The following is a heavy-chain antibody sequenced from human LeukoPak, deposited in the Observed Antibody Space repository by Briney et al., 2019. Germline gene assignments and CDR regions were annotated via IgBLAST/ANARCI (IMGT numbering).Heavy chain of an antibody. D-gene: IGHD3-10*01. Sequence: PSETLSLTCTVSGGSISSYYWSWIRQPPGKGLEWIGYIYYSGSTNYNPSLKSRVTISVDTSKNQFSLKLSSVTAADTAVYYCARIYGSGSEAEGYWGQGTLVTVSS. CDR2: IYYSGST. V-gene: IGHV4-59*01. CDR3: ARIYGSGSEAEGY. CDR1: GGSISSYY. J-gene: IGHJ4*02.